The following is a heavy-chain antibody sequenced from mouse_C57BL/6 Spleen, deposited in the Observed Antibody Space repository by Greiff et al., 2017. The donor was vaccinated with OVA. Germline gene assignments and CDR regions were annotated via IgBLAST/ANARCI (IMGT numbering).Heavy chain of an antibody. CDR1: GYTFTSYW. D-gene: IGHD1-1*01. V-gene: IGHV1-55*01. Sequence: VQLQQPGAELVKPGASVKMSCKASGYTFTSYWITWVKQRPGQGLEWIGDIYPGSGSTNYNEKFKSKATLTVDTSSSTAYMQLSSLTSEDSAVYYCASYYYGSSYGFAYWGQGTTLTVSS. CDR3: ASYYYGSSYGFAY. J-gene: IGHJ2*01. CDR2: IYPGSGST.